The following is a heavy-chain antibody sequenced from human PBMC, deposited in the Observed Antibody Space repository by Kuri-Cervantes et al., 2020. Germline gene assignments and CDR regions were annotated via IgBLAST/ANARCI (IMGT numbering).Heavy chain of an antibody. D-gene: IGHD6-6*01. V-gene: IGHV4-34*01. CDR2: INHSGST. Sequence: SETLSLTCAVYGGSFSGYYWSWIRQPPGKGLEWIGEINHSGSTNYNPSLKSRVTRSADTSKNQLSLKLSSVTAADTAVYYCARHESKAAPLDYWGQGTLVTVSS. CDR1: GGSFSGYY. J-gene: IGHJ4*02. CDR3: ARHESKAAPLDY.